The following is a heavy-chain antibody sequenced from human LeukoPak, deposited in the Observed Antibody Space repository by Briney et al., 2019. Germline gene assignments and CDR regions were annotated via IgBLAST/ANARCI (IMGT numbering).Heavy chain of an antibody. Sequence: GGSLRLSCAASGFTFSSYWMSWVRQAPGKGLEWVGRIKSKTDGGTRDYAAPVIGRFTISRDNAKNTLYLQMNSLRVEDTALYYCARTGIVARPTVWFDPWGQGTLVTVSS. V-gene: IGHV3-15*05. CDR1: GFTFSSYW. J-gene: IGHJ5*02. CDR3: ARTGIVARPTVWFDP. D-gene: IGHD6-6*01. CDR2: IKSKTDGGTR.